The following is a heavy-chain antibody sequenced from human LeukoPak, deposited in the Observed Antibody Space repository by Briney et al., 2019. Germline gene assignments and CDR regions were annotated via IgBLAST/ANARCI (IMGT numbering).Heavy chain of an antibody. V-gene: IGHV3-30*04. CDR1: GFTFSSYA. D-gene: IGHD6-19*01. J-gene: IGHJ5*02. Sequence: GGSLRLSCAASGFTFSSYAMHWVRQAPGKGLEWVAMISYDGNSKYYGDSVKGRFTISRDNSKNTLYLQMDSLRTEDTAVYYCAKDWGSSGWYNYFDPWGQGTLVTVSS. CDR2: ISYDGNSK. CDR3: AKDWGSSGWYNYFDP.